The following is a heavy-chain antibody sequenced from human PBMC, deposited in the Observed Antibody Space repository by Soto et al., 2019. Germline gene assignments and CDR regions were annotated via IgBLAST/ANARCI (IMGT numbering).Heavy chain of an antibody. CDR1: GFTFSSYA. Sequence: QVQLVESGGGVVQPGRSLRLSCAASGFTFSSYAMHWVRQAPGNGLEWVAVISYDGSNKYYADSVKGRFTISRDNSKNTLYLQMNSLRAEDTAVYYCARALPPDVGHAFDIWGQGTMVTVSS. V-gene: IGHV3-30-3*01. D-gene: IGHD1-26*01. J-gene: IGHJ3*02. CDR3: ARALPPDVGHAFDI. CDR2: ISYDGSNK.